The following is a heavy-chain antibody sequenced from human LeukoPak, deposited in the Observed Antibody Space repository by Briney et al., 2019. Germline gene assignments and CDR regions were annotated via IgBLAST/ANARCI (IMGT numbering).Heavy chain of an antibody. Sequence: GGSLRLSCAASGFTFSSYAVHWVRQAPGKGLEWVALISYDGSNKYYADSVKGRFTISRDNSKNTLSLQMNSLRTEDTAVYYCARFYANEWALPHWGQGTLVTVSS. V-gene: IGHV3-30*04. CDR3: ARFYANEWALPH. CDR2: ISYDGSNK. D-gene: IGHD1-26*01. CDR1: GFTFSSYA. J-gene: IGHJ4*02.